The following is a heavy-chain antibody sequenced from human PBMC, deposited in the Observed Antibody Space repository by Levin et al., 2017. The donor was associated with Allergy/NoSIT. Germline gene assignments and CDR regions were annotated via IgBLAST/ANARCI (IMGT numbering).Heavy chain of an antibody. CDR2: TYYRSKWYN. CDR1: GDSVSSNSAA. V-gene: IGHV6-1*01. Sequence: TSETLSLTCAISGDSVSSNSAAWNWIRQSPSRGLEWLGKTYYRSKWYNDYAVSVKSRITINQDTSKNQFSLQLNSVTPEDTAVYYCARDIAVTGTSFDYWGQGTLVTVSS. J-gene: IGHJ4*02. D-gene: IGHD6-19*01. CDR3: ARDIAVTGTSFDY.